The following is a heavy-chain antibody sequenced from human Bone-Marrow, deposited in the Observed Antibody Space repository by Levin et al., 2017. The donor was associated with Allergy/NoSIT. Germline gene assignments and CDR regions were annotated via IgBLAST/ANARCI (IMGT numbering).Heavy chain of an antibody. D-gene: IGHD3-16*01. CDR2: INAGTGRT. V-gene: IGHV1-3*01. CDR1: GYTFNNFA. Sequence: ASVKVSCKVSGYTFNNFAIHWVRQAPGQSLEWVGWINAGTGRTKYSQSFQGRVTISRDTSASTAYMELSGLRSKDTAVYYCAREGPGGAPHDSWGQGTLVTVSS. J-gene: IGHJ4*02. CDR3: AREGPGGAPHDS.